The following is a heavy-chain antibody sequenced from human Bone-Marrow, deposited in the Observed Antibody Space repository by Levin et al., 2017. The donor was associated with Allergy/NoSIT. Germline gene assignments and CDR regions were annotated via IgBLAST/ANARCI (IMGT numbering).Heavy chain of an antibody. CDR3: ARMGVVYEPVARKTWFDP. J-gene: IGHJ5*02. V-gene: IGHV4-31*03. D-gene: IGHD1-14*01. Sequence: KASETLSLTCTVSGGSISSGGYYWSWIRQHPGMGLEWIGYISDTGSTYYNPSLKSRVTILVDMSKNEFSLELTSVTAADTAVYYCARMGVVYEPVARKTWFDPWGQGTLVTVSS. CDR2: ISDTGST. CDR1: GGSISSGGYY.